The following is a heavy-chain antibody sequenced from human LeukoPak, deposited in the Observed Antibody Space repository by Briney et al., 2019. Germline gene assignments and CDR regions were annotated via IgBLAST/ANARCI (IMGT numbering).Heavy chain of an antibody. Sequence: ASVKVSCKASGYTFTSYDVNWVRQATGQGLEWMGWMNPNSGNTGYAQKFQGRVTMTRDTSISTAYMELSRLRSDDTAVYYCASGHCSSTSCYEFDPWGQGTLVTVSS. CDR2: MNPNSGNT. D-gene: IGHD2-2*01. CDR1: GYTFTSYD. J-gene: IGHJ5*02. CDR3: ASGHCSSTSCYEFDP. V-gene: IGHV1-8*01.